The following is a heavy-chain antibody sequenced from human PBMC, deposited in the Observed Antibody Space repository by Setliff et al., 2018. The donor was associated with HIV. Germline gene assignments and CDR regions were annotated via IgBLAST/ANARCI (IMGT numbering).Heavy chain of an antibody. CDR2: ISGSGGST. Sequence: GGSLRLSCAASGFYFSIYAMSWVRQAPGKGLEWVSGISGSGGSTYYADSVKGRFTISRDNSKNTLYLQMNGLRAEDTAVYYCAKDDVPRDFDIWGQGTMVTVSS. V-gene: IGHV3-23*01. J-gene: IGHJ3*02. CDR3: AKDDVPRDFDI. CDR1: GFYFSIYA.